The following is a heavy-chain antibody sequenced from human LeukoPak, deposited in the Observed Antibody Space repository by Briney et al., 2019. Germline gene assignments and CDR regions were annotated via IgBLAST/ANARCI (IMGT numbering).Heavy chain of an antibody. CDR1: RGTFSSYA. Sequence: SVKVSCKASRGTFSSYAISWVRQAPGQGLEWMGGIIPMFGTAKYAQKFQGRVTITADESTSTAYMELSSLRSEDTAVYYCARAGRHSSAWYGDDYYYYYMDVWGKGTTVTISS. D-gene: IGHD6-19*01. CDR3: ARAGRHSSAWYGDDYYYYYMDV. CDR2: IIPMFGTA. J-gene: IGHJ6*03. V-gene: IGHV1-69*13.